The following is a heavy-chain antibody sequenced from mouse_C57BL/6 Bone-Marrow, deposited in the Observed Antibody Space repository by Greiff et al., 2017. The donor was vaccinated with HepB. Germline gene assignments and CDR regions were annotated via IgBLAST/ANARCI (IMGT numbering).Heavy chain of an antibody. D-gene: IGHD1-1*01. J-gene: IGHJ1*03. CDR1: GYTFTDYE. CDR2: IDPETGGT. V-gene: IGHV1-15*01. CDR3: TRGGDGSSYFSYWYFDV. Sequence: QVQLQQSGAELVRPGASVTLSCKASGYTFTDYEMHWVKQTPVHGLEWIGAIDPETGGTAYNQKFKGKAILTADKSSSTAYMELRSLTSEDSAVYYCTRGGDGSSYFSYWYFDVWGTGTTVTVSS.